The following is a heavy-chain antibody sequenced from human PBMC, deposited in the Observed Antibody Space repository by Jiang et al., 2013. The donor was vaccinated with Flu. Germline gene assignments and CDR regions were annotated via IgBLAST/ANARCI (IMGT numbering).Heavy chain of an antibody. CDR2: INTKTGNP. V-gene: IGHV7-4-1*02. J-gene: IGHJ4*02. CDR3: ARGLVTRPGIDGC. D-gene: IGHD4-11*01. CDR1: GYTFSTYQ. Sequence: QSGSELKKPGASVKVSCKASGYTFSTYQMNWVRQAPGQGLEWMGWINTKTGNPTYAQAFTGRFVFSLDTSVGTTYLQISSLKAEDTAIYYCARGLVTRPGIDGCWGQGTLVTVSS.